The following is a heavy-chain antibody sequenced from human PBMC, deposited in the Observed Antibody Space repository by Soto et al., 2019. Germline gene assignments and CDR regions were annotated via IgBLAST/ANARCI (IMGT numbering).Heavy chain of an antibody. CDR1: GFTFSSYG. Sequence: GGSLRLSCAASGFTFSSYGMHWVRQAPGKGLEWVAVISYDGSNKYYADSVKGRFTISRDNSKNTLYLQMNSLRAEDTAVYYYAKSGKNHYYGMDVWGQGTTVTVSS. CDR3: AKSGKNHYYGMDV. CDR2: ISYDGSNK. J-gene: IGHJ6*02. V-gene: IGHV3-30*18.